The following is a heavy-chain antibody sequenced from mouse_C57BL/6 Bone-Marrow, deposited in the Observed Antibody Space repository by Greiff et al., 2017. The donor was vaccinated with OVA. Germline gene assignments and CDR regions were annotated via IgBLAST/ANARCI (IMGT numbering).Heavy chain of an antibody. V-gene: IGHV2-3*01. CDR2: IWGDGST. CDR1: GFSFTSYG. D-gene: IGHD2-3*01. J-gene: IGHJ3*01. Sequence: VQLQQSGPGLVTPSQSLSITCTVSGFSFTSYGVSWVRQPPGKGLEWLGVIWGDGSTNNHSALITRLSTSKDNSKSQVFLKLNSLQTDDTATYYCAKPGDGCWGAYGGRGTLVTVSA. CDR3: AKPGDGCWGAY.